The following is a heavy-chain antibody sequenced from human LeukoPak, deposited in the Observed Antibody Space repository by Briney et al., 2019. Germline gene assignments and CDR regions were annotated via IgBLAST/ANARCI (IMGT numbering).Heavy chain of an antibody. V-gene: IGHV3-21*01. Sequence: GGSPRLSCAASGFTFSSYSMNWVRQAPGKGLEWVSSISSSSSYIYYADSVKGRFTISRDNAKNSLYLQMNSLRAEDTAVYYCARVITYYGSGSYDYWGQGTLVTVSS. CDR1: GFTFSSYS. CDR3: ARVITYYGSGSYDY. J-gene: IGHJ4*02. CDR2: ISSSSSYI. D-gene: IGHD3-10*01.